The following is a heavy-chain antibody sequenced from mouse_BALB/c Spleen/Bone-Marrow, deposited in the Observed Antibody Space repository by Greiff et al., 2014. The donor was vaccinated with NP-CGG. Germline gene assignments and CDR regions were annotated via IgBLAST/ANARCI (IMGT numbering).Heavy chain of an antibody. J-gene: IGHJ4*01. V-gene: IGHV5-4*02. D-gene: IGHD1-1*02. CDR3: ARSGERYGATDY. CDR1: GFTFSDFY. CDR2: ISNGGTYT. Sequence: EVQVVESGGGLVKPGGSLKLSCAASGFTFSDFYMFWFRQTPEKRLEWVATISNGGTYTYYPDSVKGRFTISRDDAKNNLYLQMSSLKSEDTAMYYCARSGERYGATDYWGQGTSVTVTS.